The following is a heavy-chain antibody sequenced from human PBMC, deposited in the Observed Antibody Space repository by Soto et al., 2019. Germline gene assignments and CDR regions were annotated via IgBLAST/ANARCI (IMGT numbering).Heavy chain of an antibody. V-gene: IGHV3-74*01. Sequence: EVQLVESGGGLVQPGGSLRLSCAASGFTFFAYWIHWVRQVPGKGLVWVSRINSDGSHTSYADSVRGRFTITRDNSKNTVYLQMNSLTAEDTAVYDCAKEGGYGDNAGENWFDSWGQGSLVTVSS. CDR2: INSDGSHT. J-gene: IGHJ5*01. D-gene: IGHD4-17*01. CDR3: AKEGGYGDNAGENWFDS. CDR1: GFTFFAYW.